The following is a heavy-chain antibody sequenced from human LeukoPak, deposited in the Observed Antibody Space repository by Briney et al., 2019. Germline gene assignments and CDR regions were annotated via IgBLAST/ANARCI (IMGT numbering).Heavy chain of an antibody. V-gene: IGHV3-7*01. CDR3: ARDRQGDYMDV. Sequence: GGSLRLSCAASGFNLKIYWMSWARQAPGNGLEWVANIKQDGTEKNYVDSVKGRFIISRDNTKKSLYLQMNGLRAEDTAVYYCARDRQGDYMDVWGKGTTVAVSS. J-gene: IGHJ6*03. CDR2: IKQDGTEK. CDR1: GFNLKIYW.